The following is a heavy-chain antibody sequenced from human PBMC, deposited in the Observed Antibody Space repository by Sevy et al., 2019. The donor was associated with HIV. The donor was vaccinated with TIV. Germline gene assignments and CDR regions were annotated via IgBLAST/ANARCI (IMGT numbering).Heavy chain of an antibody. D-gene: IGHD3-3*01. CDR1: GFSFSTSGVG. CDR3: AHRRSTGITRTEFDY. V-gene: IGHV2-5*02. CDR2: IYWDDDK. J-gene: IGHJ4*02. Sequence: SGPTLVNPTQTLTLTCTFSGFSFSTSGVGVGWIRQPPGKALEWLALIYWDDDKRYSPSLKSRLTITKDTSKDQVVLKIANMDPVDTGTYYCAHRRSTGITRTEFDYWGQGTLVTVSS.